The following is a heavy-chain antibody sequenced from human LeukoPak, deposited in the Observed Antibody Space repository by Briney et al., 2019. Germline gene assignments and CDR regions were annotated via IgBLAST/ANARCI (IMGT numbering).Heavy chain of an antibody. V-gene: IGHV5-51*01. CDR2: IYPGDSDT. J-gene: IGHJ4*02. CDR1: GYSFGSYW. D-gene: IGHD2-2*01. Sequence: GEPLKISCKGSGYSFGSYWIAWVRQLPGKGLEWMGIIYPGDSDTRSSPSFQGQVTISADKSITTAYLQWSSLKASYTAMYYCVRGYCSISTCRRLDYWGQGTRVTVSS. CDR3: VRGYCSISTCRRLDY.